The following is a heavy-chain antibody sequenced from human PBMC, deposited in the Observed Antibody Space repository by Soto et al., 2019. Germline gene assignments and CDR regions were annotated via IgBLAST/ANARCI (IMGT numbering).Heavy chain of an antibody. CDR3: ARDGYSSGWSGEY. J-gene: IGHJ4*02. CDR2: IKQDGSEK. Sequence: GSLRLSCAASGFTFSSYWMSWVRQAPGKGLEWVANIKQDGSEKYDVDPVKGRFTISRDNAKNSLYLQSNSLRAEDSAEYYFARDGYSSGWSGEYWGQGTLVTV. D-gene: IGHD6-19*01. CDR1: GFTFSSYW. V-gene: IGHV3-7*03.